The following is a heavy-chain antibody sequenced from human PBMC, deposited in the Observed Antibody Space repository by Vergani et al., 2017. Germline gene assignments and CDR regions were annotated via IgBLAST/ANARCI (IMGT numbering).Heavy chain of an antibody. CDR2: ISAYNGNT. CDR3: ARDLPPWIGGGMDV. CDR1: GYTFSTYG. V-gene: IGHV1-18*01. D-gene: IGHD2-2*03. Sequence: QVQLVQSGAEVKKPGASVKVSCKASGYTFSTYGISWVRQAPGQGLEWMGWISAYNGNTNYPEKFQGRLTMTTDTSTRTAYMELRSLRSDDTAVYYCARDLPPWIGGGMDVWGQGTTVTVSS. J-gene: IGHJ6*02.